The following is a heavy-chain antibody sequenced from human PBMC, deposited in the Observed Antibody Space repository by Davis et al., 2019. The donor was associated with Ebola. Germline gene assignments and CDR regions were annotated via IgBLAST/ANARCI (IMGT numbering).Heavy chain of an antibody. D-gene: IGHD1-26*01. CDR3: ARDRSGSSFPFDY. J-gene: IGHJ4*02. CDR1: GFNVSTYW. Sequence: GESLKISCAASGFNVSTYWVHWVRQVPGKGLVWVSRINGDGSRTYYADSVKGRFTMSRDNAKNTLYLQMDSLRAEDTAVYYCARDRSGSSFPFDYWGQGAPVTVSS. CDR2: INGDGSRT. V-gene: IGHV3-74*01.